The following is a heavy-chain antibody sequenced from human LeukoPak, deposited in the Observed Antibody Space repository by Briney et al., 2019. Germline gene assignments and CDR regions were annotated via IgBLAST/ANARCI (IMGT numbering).Heavy chain of an antibody. J-gene: IGHJ4*02. V-gene: IGHV3-30*02. CDR1: GFTFSSYG. Sequence: GGSLRLSCAASGFTFSSYGMHWVRQAPSKGLEWVAFIRYDGSNKYYADSVRGRFTISRDNSKNTLYLQMNSLRAEDTAVYYCAKGEGSGWIYYFDYWGQGTLVTVSS. D-gene: IGHD6-19*01. CDR2: IRYDGSNK. CDR3: AKGEGSGWIYYFDY.